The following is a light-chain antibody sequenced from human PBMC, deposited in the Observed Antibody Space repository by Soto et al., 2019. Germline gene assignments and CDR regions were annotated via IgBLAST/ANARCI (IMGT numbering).Light chain of an antibody. CDR3: SSYTRSDVWV. CDR1: SSDIGDGDF. CDR2: KVS. J-gene: IGLJ3*02. V-gene: IGLV2-14*01. Sequence: QSALTQPASVSGSPGQSITISCTGTSSDIGDGDFVSWYQQRPGKAPKLMIYKVSNRPSGVSNRFSGSKSGNTASLTISGLQAEDEADYYFSSYTRSDVWVFGGGTKVTVL.